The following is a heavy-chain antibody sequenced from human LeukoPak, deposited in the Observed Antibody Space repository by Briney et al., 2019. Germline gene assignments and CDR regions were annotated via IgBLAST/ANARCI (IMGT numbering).Heavy chain of an antibody. CDR3: ARLRLHSYYYYYMDV. Sequence: SETLSLTCTVSGGSINSYYWTWIRQPAGKGLEWIGQIYSSGSTTYNPSLKSRVTISVDTSKNQFSLKLSSVTAADTAVYYCARLRLHSYYYYYMDVWGKGTTVTVSS. CDR1: GGSINSYY. D-gene: IGHD4-17*01. CDR2: IYSSGST. V-gene: IGHV4-4*07. J-gene: IGHJ6*03.